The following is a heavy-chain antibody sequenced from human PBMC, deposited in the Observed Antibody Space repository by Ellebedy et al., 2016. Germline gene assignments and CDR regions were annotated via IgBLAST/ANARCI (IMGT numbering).Heavy chain of an antibody. CDR2: IYYSGST. CDR3: ARGGYCSSTSCPGLNWFDP. V-gene: IGHV4-31*03. CDR1: GGSISSGGYY. D-gene: IGHD2-2*01. J-gene: IGHJ5*02. Sequence: SETLSLXXTVSGGSISSGGYYWSWIRQHPGKGLEWIGYIYYSGSTYYNPSLKSRVTISVDTSKNQFSLKLSSVTAADTAVHYCARGGYCSSTSCPGLNWFDPWGQGTLVTGSS.